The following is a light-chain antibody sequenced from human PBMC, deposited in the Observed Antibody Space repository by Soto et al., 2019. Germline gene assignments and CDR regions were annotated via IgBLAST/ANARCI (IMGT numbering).Light chain of an antibody. Sequence: QSVLTQPASVSGSPGQSITISCTGTSSDVGGYNYVSWYQQHPGKAPKFMIYDVTSRPSGVSNRFSASKSGNTASLTISVLQAEDEADYYCSSYTTRNTEVFGTGTKVTVL. CDR1: SSDVGGYNY. V-gene: IGLV2-14*01. CDR3: SSYTTRNTEV. CDR2: DVT. J-gene: IGLJ1*01.